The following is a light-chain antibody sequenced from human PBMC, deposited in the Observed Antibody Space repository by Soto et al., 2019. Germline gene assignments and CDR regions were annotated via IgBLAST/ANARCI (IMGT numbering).Light chain of an antibody. V-gene: IGKV3-11*01. CDR3: QQRT. Sequence: EIVLTQSPATLSLSPGERATLSCRASQSVSSYLAWYQQKPGQAPRLLIYDASNRATGIPARFSGSGSGTDFTLTISSLEPEDFAVYDCQQRTFGQGTKVEIK. CDR1: QSVSSY. CDR2: DAS. J-gene: IGKJ1*01.